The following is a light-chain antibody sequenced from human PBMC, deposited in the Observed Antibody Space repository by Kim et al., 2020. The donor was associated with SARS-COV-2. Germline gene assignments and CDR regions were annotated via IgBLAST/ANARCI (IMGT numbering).Light chain of an antibody. CDR1: QSVRGSY. V-gene: IGKV3-20*01. Sequence: PGERATLSCRASQSVRGSYFAWYQQPKPGQAPRLLSYGASSRATGIPDRFSGSGSGTDFTLTISRLEPEDFAVYYCQQYGNAPDTFGQGTRLEIK. CDR3: QQYGNAPDT. J-gene: IGKJ5*01. CDR2: GAS.